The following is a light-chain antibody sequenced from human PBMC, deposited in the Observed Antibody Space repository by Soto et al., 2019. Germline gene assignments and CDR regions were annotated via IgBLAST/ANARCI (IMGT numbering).Light chain of an antibody. J-gene: IGLJ2*01. CDR1: SSDVGAYNY. CDR3: SSYTRNNTWV. Sequence: QSALTQPASVSGSPGQSITLSCTGTSSDVGAYNYVSWYQQHPGKAPKLMIYEVTNRPSGVSNRFSGSKSGNTASLTVSGLQAEDEADYYWSSYTRNNTWVFGGGTKLTVL. V-gene: IGLV2-14*01. CDR2: EVT.